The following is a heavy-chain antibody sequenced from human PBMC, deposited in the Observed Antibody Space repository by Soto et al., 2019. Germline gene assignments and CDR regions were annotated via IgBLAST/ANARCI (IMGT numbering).Heavy chain of an antibody. Sequence: DVQLVESGGGLVKPGGSLRLSSAAYGFAFSNAWMSWIRQAPGKGLEWVGRIRSKSDGETTDYAASVRGRFVISRDDSKSTLYLQMNDLKTEDAAVYYCTTDQLAVAGTPYYFVNWGQGALVTVSS. D-gene: IGHD1-1*01. CDR2: IRSKSDGETT. CDR3: TTDQLAVAGTPYYFVN. V-gene: IGHV3-15*01. CDR1: GFAFSNAW. J-gene: IGHJ4*02.